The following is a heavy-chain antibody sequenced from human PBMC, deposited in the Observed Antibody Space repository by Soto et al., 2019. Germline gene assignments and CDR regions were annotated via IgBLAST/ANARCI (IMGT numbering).Heavy chain of an antibody. D-gene: IGHD2-2*01. CDR2: IMPMFGVT. Sequence: QVQLVQSGAEVKKPGSSVKVSCRASGGTFNSHTISWVRHALGQGLEWMGGIMPMFGVTNYARKFQGRLTMTANESTTTDYMEVSSLTSDDTAVYYCAGEGVTSSMSLPWMGYHYYGLDVWGQGTTVIVSS. V-gene: IGHV1-69*12. CDR3: AGEGVTSSMSLPWMGYHYYGLDV. J-gene: IGHJ6*02. CDR1: GGTFNSHT.